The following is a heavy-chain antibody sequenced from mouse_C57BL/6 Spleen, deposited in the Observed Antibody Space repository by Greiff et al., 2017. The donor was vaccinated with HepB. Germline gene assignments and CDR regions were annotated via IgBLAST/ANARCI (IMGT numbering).Heavy chain of an antibody. CDR2: INPNYGTT. J-gene: IGHJ4*01. Sequence: EVKLVESGPELVKPGASVKISCKASGYSFTDYNMNWVKQSNGKSLEWIGVINPNYGTTSYNQKFKGKATLTVDQSSSTAYMQLNSLTSEDSAVYYCARWYYGSSSYAMDYWGQGTSVTVSS. CDR3: ARWYYGSSSYAMDY. CDR1: GYSFTDYN. V-gene: IGHV1-39*01. D-gene: IGHD1-1*01.